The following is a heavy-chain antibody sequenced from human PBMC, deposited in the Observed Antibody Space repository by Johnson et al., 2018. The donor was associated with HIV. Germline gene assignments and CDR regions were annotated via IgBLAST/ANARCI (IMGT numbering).Heavy chain of an antibody. CDR2: IKQDGSEK. CDR1: GFTFSSYW. D-gene: IGHD6-6*01. V-gene: IGHV3-7*02. J-gene: IGHJ3*02. CDR3: ASTRLGAFDI. Sequence: VQLVESGGGLVQPGGSLRLSCAASGFTFSSYWMSWVRRAPGKGLEWVANIKQDGSEKYYVDSLNGRFTISRDNSGNTLYLQMDSLRVEDTAVYYCASTRLGAFDIWGQGTMVTVSS.